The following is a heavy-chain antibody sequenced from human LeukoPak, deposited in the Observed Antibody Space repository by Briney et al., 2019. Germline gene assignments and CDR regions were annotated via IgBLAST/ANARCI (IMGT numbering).Heavy chain of an antibody. CDR3: ARDRIIVGATGNWFDP. D-gene: IGHD1-26*01. V-gene: IGHV4-59*01. CDR2: IYYSGST. J-gene: IGHJ5*02. Sequence: SETLSLTCTVSGGSISSYYWSWIRQPPGKGLEWIGYIYYSGSTNYNPSLKSRVTISVDTSENQFSLKLSSVTAADTAVYYCARDRIIVGATGNWFDPWGQGTLVTVSS. CDR1: GGSISSYY.